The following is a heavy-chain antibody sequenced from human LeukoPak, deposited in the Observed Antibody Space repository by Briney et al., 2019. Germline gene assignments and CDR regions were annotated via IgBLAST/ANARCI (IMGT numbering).Heavy chain of an antibody. CDR1: GGSISSGDYY. CDR2: IYYSGST. J-gene: IGHJ3*02. Sequence: SETLSLTCTVSGGSISSGDYYWSWIRQPPGMGLEWIGYIYYSGSTYYNPSLKSRVTISVDTSKNQFSLKLSSVTAADTAVYYCARVYWNYAFDIWGQGTMVTVSS. CDR3: ARVYWNYAFDI. V-gene: IGHV4-30-4*08. D-gene: IGHD1-7*01.